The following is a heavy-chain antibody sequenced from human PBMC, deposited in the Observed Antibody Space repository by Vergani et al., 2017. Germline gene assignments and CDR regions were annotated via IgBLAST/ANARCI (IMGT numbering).Heavy chain of an antibody. CDR2: ISAYNGNT. Sequence: QVQLVQSGAEVKKPGASVKVSCKASGYTFSTYGISWVRQAPGQGLEWMGWISAYNGNTNYPEKFQGRLTMTTDTSTRTAYMELRSLRSDDTAVYYCARDRQTTVTLEDAFDIWGQGTMVTVSS. J-gene: IGHJ3*02. CDR1: GYTFSTYG. D-gene: IGHD4-17*01. CDR3: ARDRQTTVTLEDAFDI. V-gene: IGHV1-18*01.